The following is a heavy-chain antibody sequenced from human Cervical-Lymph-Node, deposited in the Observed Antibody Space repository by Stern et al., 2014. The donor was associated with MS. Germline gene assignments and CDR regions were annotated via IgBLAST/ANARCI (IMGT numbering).Heavy chain of an antibody. Sequence: QLQLQESGPGLVKPSQTLSLTCTVSGGSISSGGYYWNWIRQHPGKGLEWIGYIYYSGSTYYNPALRSRVTMSVDTSKNQFSLTLASVTAADTAVYYCAREPSLTGTTTPPYWGQGTLVTVSS. CDR2: IYYSGST. CDR3: AREPSLTGTTTPPY. CDR1: GGSISSGGYY. V-gene: IGHV4-31*03. D-gene: IGHD1-7*01. J-gene: IGHJ4*02.